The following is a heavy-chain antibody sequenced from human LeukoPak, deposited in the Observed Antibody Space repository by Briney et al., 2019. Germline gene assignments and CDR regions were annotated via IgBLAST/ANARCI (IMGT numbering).Heavy chain of an antibody. V-gene: IGHV3-30-3*01. CDR3: ARENWVKDY. Sequence: GGSLRLSCAASGFTFSSYAMHWVRQAPGKGLEWVAVISYDGSNKYYADSVKGRFTISRDNSKNTLYLQMNSLRAEDTAVYHCARENWVKDYWGQGTLVTVSS. CDR2: ISYDGSNK. CDR1: GFTFSSYA. D-gene: IGHD2-21*01. J-gene: IGHJ4*02.